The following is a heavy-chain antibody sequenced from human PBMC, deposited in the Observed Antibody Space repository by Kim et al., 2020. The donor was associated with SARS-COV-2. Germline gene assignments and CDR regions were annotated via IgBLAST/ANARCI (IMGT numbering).Heavy chain of an antibody. CDR2: ISGSGGST. J-gene: IGHJ4*02. CDR3: AKIGYFSTYYFDY. V-gene: IGHV3-23*01. Sequence: GGSLRLSCAASGFTFSSYAMSWVRQAPGKGLEWVSAISGSGGSTYYADSVKGRFTISRDNSKNTLYLQMNSLRPEDTAVYYCAKIGYFSTYYFDYWGQGTLVTVSS. D-gene: IGHD2-15*01. CDR1: GFTFSSYA.